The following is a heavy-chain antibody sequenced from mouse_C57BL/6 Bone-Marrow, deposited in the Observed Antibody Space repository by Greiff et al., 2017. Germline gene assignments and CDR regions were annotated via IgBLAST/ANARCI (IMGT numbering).Heavy chain of an antibody. CDR1: GYTFTSYW. CDR2: IDPNSGGT. V-gene: IGHV1-72*01. J-gene: IGHJ2*01. D-gene: IGHD1-1*01. CDR3: ARTPITTVVAKGFDY. Sequence: VQLQQSGAELVKPGASVKLSCKASGYTFTSYWMHWVKQRPGRGLEWIGRIDPNSGGTKYNEKFKSKATLTVDKPSSTAYMQLSSLTSEDSAVYYCARTPITTVVAKGFDYWGQGTTLTVSS.